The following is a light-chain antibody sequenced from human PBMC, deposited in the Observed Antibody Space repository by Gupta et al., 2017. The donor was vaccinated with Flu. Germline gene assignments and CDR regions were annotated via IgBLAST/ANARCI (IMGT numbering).Light chain of an antibody. V-gene: IGKV2-30*01. CDR3: RRCKQRWT. Sequence: DVVMTQSPPSLPVTLGQPASISCRSSQSLVYKNGITYLNWFQQSPGQSPRRLIYEVSTRDYGVPDRLSGRGLGTDFTLKSSRREAEDLGVYYGRRCKQRWTLGQGTRLEI. CDR1: QSLVYKNGITY. J-gene: IGKJ2*02. CDR2: EVS.